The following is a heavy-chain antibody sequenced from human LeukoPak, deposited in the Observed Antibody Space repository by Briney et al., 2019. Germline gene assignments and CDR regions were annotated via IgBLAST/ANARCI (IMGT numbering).Heavy chain of an antibody. J-gene: IGHJ6*02. CDR1: GGSISSYY. D-gene: IGHD3-3*01. Sequence: SETLSLTCTVSGGSISSYYWSWIRQPPGKGLEWIGYIYYSGSTNYNPSLESRVTISVDTSKNQFSLKLSSVTAADTAVYYCARLPDYDFWSGMGYGMDVWGQGTTVTVSS. CDR3: ARLPDYDFWSGMGYGMDV. V-gene: IGHV4-59*01. CDR2: IYYSGST.